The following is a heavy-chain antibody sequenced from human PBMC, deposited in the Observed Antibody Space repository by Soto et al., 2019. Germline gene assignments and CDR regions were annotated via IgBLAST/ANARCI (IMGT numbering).Heavy chain of an antibody. CDR1: GGSISSGGYY. CDR2: IYYSGST. CDR3: AGGYDYDFWSGPNMGHWFDP. V-gene: IGHV4-31*03. J-gene: IGHJ5*02. Sequence: PSETLSLTCTVSGGSISSGGYYWSWIRQHPGKGLEWIGYIYYSGSTYYNPSLKSRVTISVDTSKNQFSLKLSSVTAADTAVYYCAGGYDYDFWSGPNMGHWFDPRGQGTLVTVSS. D-gene: IGHD3-3*01.